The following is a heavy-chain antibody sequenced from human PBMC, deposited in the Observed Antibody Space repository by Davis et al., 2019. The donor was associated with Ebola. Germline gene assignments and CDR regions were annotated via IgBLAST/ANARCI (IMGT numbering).Heavy chain of an antibody. V-gene: IGHV1-18*01. CDR2: ISAYNGNT. D-gene: IGHD6-19*01. CDR3: ARVMGSGWYNAFDI. J-gene: IGHJ3*02. CDR1: GYTFTNHG. Sequence: ASVKVSCKASGYTFTNHGIIWVRQAPGQGLEWMGWISAYNGNTNYAQKLQGRVTMTTDTSTSTAYMELRSLRSDDTAVYYCARVMGSGWYNAFDIWGQGTMVTVSS.